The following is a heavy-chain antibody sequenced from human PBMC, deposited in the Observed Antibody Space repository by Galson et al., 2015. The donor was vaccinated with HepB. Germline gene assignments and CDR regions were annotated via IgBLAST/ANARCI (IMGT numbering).Heavy chain of an antibody. Sequence: SLRLSCAASGFSFSTFSMYWARPAPGKGLEYVSAISGDGRSTYYGDYVKGRFTISRDNSKNTLYLHMSSLRPADTATFYCLKPTYTRLLSGSDWFDPWGQGTLVTVSS. CDR2: ISGDGRST. D-gene: IGHD3-16*02. V-gene: IGHV3-64D*06. J-gene: IGHJ5*02. CDR1: GFSFSTFS. CDR3: LKPTYTRLLSGSDWFDP.